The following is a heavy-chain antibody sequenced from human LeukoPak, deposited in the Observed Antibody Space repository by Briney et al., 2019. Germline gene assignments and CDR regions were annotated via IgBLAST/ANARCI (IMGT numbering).Heavy chain of an antibody. Sequence: GGSLRLSCAASGFTFSSYWMHWVRQAPGKGLVWVSRINTDGSSTSYADSVKGRFTISRDSAKNTLYLQMNSLRAEDTAVYYCARASYTSSRFDYWGQGTLVTVSS. CDR2: INTDGSST. J-gene: IGHJ4*02. CDR3: ARASYTSSRFDY. V-gene: IGHV3-74*01. CDR1: GFTFSSYW. D-gene: IGHD6-6*01.